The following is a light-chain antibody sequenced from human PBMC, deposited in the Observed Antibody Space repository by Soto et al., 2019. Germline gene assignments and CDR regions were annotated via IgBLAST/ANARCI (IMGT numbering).Light chain of an antibody. V-gene: IGLV2-14*01. CDR2: EVS. J-gene: IGLJ2*01. CDR3: SSYTSSATLV. Sequence: QSALTQPASVSGSPGQSITISCTGISSDVGAYNYVSWYQQNPGKAPKLMIYEVSNRPSGVSNRFSGSKSGNTAPLTISGLQAEDEADYYCSSYTSSATLVFGGGTKLTVL. CDR1: SSDVGAYNY.